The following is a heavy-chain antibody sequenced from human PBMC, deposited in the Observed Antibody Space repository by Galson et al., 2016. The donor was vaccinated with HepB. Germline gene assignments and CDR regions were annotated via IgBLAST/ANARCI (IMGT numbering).Heavy chain of an antibody. D-gene: IGHD5-18*01. V-gene: IGHV3-21*01. CDR3: CVDTAMDYVFDY. Sequence: SLRLSCAASGFTFSTYNMNWVRQAPGKGLEWVSSISRGSGYIYYADSVKGRFTISRDNAKNSLYLQMNSLRAEDTAEYYCCVDTAMDYVFDYWGQGTLVTVSS. CDR1: GFTFSTYN. J-gene: IGHJ4*02. CDR2: ISRGSGYI.